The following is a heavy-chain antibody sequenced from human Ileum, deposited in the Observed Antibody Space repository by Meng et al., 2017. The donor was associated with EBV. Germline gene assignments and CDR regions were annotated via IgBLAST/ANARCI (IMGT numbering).Heavy chain of an antibody. Sequence: VALRVSGTALVKPSATPFPTCAVSGDFLTNLNWWAWDRKPPGKGLECIGEIPHRGSIDYNPTLKRRVSMSIDKSKNQFSLKLTSVTAADTAVYHCLRGSGGSVWGQRTLVTVSS. V-gene: IGHV4-4*02. J-gene: IGHJ1*01. CDR1: GDFLTNLNW. D-gene: IGHD3-10*01. CDR2: IPHRGSI. CDR3: LRGSGGSV.